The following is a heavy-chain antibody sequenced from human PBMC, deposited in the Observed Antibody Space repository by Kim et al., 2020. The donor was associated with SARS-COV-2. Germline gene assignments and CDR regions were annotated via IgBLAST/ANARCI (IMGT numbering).Heavy chain of an antibody. CDR1: GFTFSSYW. Sequence: GGSLRLSCAASGFTFSSYWMSWVRQAPGKGLEWVANIKQDGSEKYYVDSVKGRFTISRDNAKNSLYLQMNSLRAEDTAVYYCARDSPGGSGSYRYYYGMDVWGQGTTVTVSS. V-gene: IGHV3-7*03. J-gene: IGHJ6*02. D-gene: IGHD1-26*01. CDR2: IKQDGSEK. CDR3: ARDSPGGSGSYRYYYGMDV.